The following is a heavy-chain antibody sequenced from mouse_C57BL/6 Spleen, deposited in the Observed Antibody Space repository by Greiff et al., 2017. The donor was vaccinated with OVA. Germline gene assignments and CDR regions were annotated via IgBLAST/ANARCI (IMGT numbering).Heavy chain of an antibody. CDR1: GYTFTDYY. CDR2: INPNNGGT. J-gene: IGHJ3*01. Sequence: EVQLQQSGPELVKPGASVKISCKASGYTFTDYYMNWVKQSHGKSLEWIGDINPNNGGTSYNQKFKGKATLPVDKSSSTAYMELRSLTSEDSAVYYCARKDGNYLAWFAYWGQGTLVTVSA. V-gene: IGHV1-26*01. CDR3: ARKDGNYLAWFAY. D-gene: IGHD2-1*01.